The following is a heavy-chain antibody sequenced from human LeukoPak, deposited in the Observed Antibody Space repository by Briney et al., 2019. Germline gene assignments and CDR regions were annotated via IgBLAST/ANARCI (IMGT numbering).Heavy chain of an antibody. V-gene: IGHV3-48*01. Sequence: GGSLRLSCAASGFTFSSYSMNWVRQAPGKGLEWVSFISSSGTTYYADSVKGRFTISRDNAKSSVYLQLNSLRGEDTAVYYCARGSMIIVADWYFDLWGRATLVTVSS. CDR1: GFTFSSYS. D-gene: IGHD3-22*01. CDR3: ARGSMIIVADWYFDL. J-gene: IGHJ2*01. CDR2: ISSSGTT.